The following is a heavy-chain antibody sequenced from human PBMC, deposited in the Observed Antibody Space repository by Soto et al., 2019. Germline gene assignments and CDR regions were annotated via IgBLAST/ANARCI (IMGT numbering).Heavy chain of an antibody. Sequence: ASVKVSCKASGYTFTSYYMHWVRQAPGQGLEWMGIINPSGGSTSYAQKFQGRVTMTRDTSTSTVYMELSSLRSEDTAVYYCARYCSSTSCYVHFDYWGQGTLVTVSS. D-gene: IGHD2-2*01. V-gene: IGHV1-46*03. J-gene: IGHJ4*02. CDR3: ARYCSSTSCYVHFDY. CDR2: INPSGGST. CDR1: GYTFTSYY.